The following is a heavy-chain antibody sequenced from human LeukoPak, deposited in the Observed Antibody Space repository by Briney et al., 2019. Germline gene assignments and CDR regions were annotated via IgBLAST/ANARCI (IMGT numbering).Heavy chain of an antibody. CDR2: ISGSGAST. Sequence: PGGSLTLFCLTSGFTFSTNAMSWVRHAPGKGLEWISGISGSGASTYYADSVTGRFTISRDNSRNTLYLQMNSLRGDDTAVYYCAKDVGKWESLHFFDYWGQGTLVTVSS. V-gene: IGHV3-23*01. D-gene: IGHD1-26*01. CDR3: AKDVGKWESLHFFDY. CDR1: GFTFSTNA. J-gene: IGHJ4*02.